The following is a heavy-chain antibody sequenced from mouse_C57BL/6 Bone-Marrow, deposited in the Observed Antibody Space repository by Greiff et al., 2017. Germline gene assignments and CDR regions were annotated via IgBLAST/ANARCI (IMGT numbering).Heavy chain of an antibody. CDR1: GYTFTDYY. CDR3: AIYYYGSTFAY. J-gene: IGHJ3*01. D-gene: IGHD1-1*01. V-gene: IGHV1-76*01. CDR2: IYPGSGNT. Sequence: VQLQESGAELVRPGASVQLSCKASGYTFTDYYINWVKQRPGQGLEWIARIYPGSGNTYYNEKFKGKATLTAEKSSSTAYMQLSSLTSEDSAVYFCAIYYYGSTFAYWGQGTLVTVSA.